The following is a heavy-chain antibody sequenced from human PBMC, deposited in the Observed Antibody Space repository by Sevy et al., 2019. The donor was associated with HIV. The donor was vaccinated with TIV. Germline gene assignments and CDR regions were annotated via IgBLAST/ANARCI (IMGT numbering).Heavy chain of an antibody. V-gene: IGHV1-69*10. D-gene: IGHD3-3*01. Sequence: ASVKVSCKASGGTFNSYAINWVRQAPGQGLEWMGGIIPIVGIANHAQRFQGRVTITADRSTNTVYMELSSLRSEDSAVYYCARVYTERIFGVGYFDYWGQGTLVTVSS. J-gene: IGHJ4*02. CDR3: ARVYTERIFGVGYFDY. CDR1: GGTFNSYA. CDR2: IIPIVGIA.